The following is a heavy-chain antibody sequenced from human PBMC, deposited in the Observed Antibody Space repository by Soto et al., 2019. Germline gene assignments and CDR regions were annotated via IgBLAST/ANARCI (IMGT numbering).Heavy chain of an antibody. J-gene: IGHJ4*02. CDR1: GFTFSSYA. V-gene: IGHV3-21*01. Sequence: GESLKISCAASGFTFSSYAMSWVRQAPGKGLEWVSSISSSSSYIYYADSVKGRFTISRDNAKNSLYLQMNSLRAEDTAVYYCARDSPEDYWGQGTLVTVSS. CDR2: ISSSSSYI. CDR3: ARDSPEDY.